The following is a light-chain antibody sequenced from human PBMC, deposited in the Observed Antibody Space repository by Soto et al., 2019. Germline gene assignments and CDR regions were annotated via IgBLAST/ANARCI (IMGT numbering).Light chain of an antibody. CDR1: QTISSS. CDR3: QHIAT. V-gene: IGKV1-5*03. J-gene: IGKJ1*01. Sequence: DIQMTQSPSTLSASVGDRVTITCRASQTISSSLAWYRQKPGKAPKPLIYRASSLESGVPSTFSGSGSGTQFTLTHLSLQPDHFAPCFRQHIATFGQGNKVEIK. CDR2: RAS.